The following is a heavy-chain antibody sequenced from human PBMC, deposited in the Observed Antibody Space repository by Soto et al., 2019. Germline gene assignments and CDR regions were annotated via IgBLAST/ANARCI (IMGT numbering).Heavy chain of an antibody. Sequence: QVQLVQSGAEVKKPGASVKVSCKASGYTFTSYDINWVRQATGQGFEYLRWMNPNSGNTGYVKKFQGRVTMTRDTSMRTAYMEPSNLRSEDTAVYSCARGIKYGDCPTWFDTCGPRTLVTVSS. CDR1: GYTFTSYD. V-gene: IGHV1-8*01. D-gene: IGHD4-17*01. J-gene: IGHJ5*02. CDR3: ARGIKYGDCPTWFDT. CDR2: MNPNSGNT.